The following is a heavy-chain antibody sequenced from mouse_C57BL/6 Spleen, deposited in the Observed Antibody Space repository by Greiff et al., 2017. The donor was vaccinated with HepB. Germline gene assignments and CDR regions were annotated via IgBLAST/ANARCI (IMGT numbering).Heavy chain of an antibody. D-gene: IGHD2-4*01. CDR1: GFNIKDDY. CDR2: IDPENGDT. J-gene: IGHJ3*01. V-gene: IGHV14-4*01. CDR3: TRYYDYDGWFAY. Sequence: EVQLQQSGAELVRPGASVKLSCTASGFNIKDDYMHWVKQRPEQGLEWIGWIDPENGDTEYASKFQGKATITAETSSHTAYLQLSSLTSEDTAVYYCTRYYDYDGWFAYWGQGTLVTVSA.